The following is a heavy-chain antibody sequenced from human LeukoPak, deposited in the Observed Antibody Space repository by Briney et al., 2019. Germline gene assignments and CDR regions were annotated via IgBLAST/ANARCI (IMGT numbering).Heavy chain of an antibody. Sequence: SGGSLRLSCAASGFTFSSYGMHWVRQAPGKGLEWVAVISYDGSNKYYADSVTGRFTISRDNSKNTLYLQMDSLRAEDTAVYYCAKDLYSGSFEYFSTGARAPWSPSPQ. CDR3: AKDLYSGSFEYFST. V-gene: IGHV3-30*18. CDR2: ISYDGSNK. CDR1: GFTFSSYG. J-gene: IGHJ1*01. D-gene: IGHD1-26*01.